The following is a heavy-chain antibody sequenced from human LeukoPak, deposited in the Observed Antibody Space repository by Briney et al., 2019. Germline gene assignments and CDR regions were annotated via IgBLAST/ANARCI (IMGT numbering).Heavy chain of an antibody. CDR2: IYYSGST. J-gene: IGHJ6*02. CDR1: GGSISSTNYY. CDR3: ARHVLYNAMGV. V-gene: IGHV4-39*01. Sequence: SETLSLTCTVSGGSISSTNYYWGWIRQPPGTGLEWIGSIYYSGSTYYNPSLKSRVTISVDTSKNQFSLNLSSVTAADTAVYYCARHVLYNAMGVWGQGTTVTVSS.